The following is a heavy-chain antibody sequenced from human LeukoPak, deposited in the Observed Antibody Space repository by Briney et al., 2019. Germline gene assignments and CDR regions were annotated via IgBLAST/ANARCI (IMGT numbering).Heavy chain of an antibody. Sequence: GGSLRLSCAASGFTFIRFWMHWVRQAPGKGLEWVSAISGSGGSAYYADSVKGRFTISRDNSKNTLYLQVNSLRAEDTAVYYCAKQGYCSSTSCYVFDYWGQGTLVTVSS. CDR3: AKQGYCSSTSCYVFDY. V-gene: IGHV3-23*01. CDR1: GFTFIRFW. J-gene: IGHJ4*02. D-gene: IGHD2-2*01. CDR2: ISGSGGSA.